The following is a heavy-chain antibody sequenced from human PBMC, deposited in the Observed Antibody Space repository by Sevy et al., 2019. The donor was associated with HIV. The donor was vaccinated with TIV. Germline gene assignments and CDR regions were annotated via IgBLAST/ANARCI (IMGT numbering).Heavy chain of an antibody. CDR2: ISYDGSNK. V-gene: IGHV3-30-3*01. Sequence: GGSLRLSCAASGFTFSSYAMHWVRQAPGKGLEWVAVISYDGSNKYYADSVKGRFTISRDNSKNTLYLQMNSLRAEDTAVDYCARDAGNGDYGFYAFDIWGQGTMVTVSS. D-gene: IGHD4-17*01. CDR3: ARDAGNGDYGFYAFDI. J-gene: IGHJ3*02. CDR1: GFTFSSYA.